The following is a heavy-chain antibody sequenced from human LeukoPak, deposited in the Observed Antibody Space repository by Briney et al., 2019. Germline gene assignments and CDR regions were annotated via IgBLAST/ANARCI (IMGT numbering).Heavy chain of an antibody. CDR3: ARNGAGTFGYYYYGMDV. CDR2: INPNSGGT. D-gene: IGHD6-19*01. J-gene: IGHJ6*02. CDR1: GYTFTGYY. V-gene: IGHV1-2*02. Sequence: GASVKVSCKASGYTFTGYYMHWVRQAPGQGLEWMGWINPNSGGTNYAQKFQGRVTITADKSTSTAYMELSSLRSEDTAVYYCARNGAGTFGYYYYGMDVWGQGTTVTVSS.